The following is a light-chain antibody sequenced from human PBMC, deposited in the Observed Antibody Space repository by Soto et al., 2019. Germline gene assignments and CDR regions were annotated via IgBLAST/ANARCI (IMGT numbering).Light chain of an antibody. Sequence: EIVMTQSPGTLSVSTEEGATLSCRASQSVDRNLAWYQQKPGQAPRLLIYGASTRPTGIPDRFSGSGSGTEFTLTISRLEPEDFAVYYCRQYGRSPGLFTFGPGTKVDIK. V-gene: IGKV3-20*01. J-gene: IGKJ3*01. CDR2: GAS. CDR3: RQYGRSPGLFT. CDR1: QSVDRN.